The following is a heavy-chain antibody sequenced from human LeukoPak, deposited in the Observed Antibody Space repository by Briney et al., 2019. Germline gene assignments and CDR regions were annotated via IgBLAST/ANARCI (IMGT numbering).Heavy chain of an antibody. V-gene: IGHV4-59*01. Sequence: SETLSLTCTVSGGSISNYYWSWIRQPPGKGLEWIGYIYYSGSTNYKPSLKSRVTISVDSAKDQFSLKLSSVTAADTAVYYCARMIHDSGNLGTYGMDVWGQGTTVTVSS. CDR2: IYYSGST. J-gene: IGHJ6*02. CDR3: ARMIHDSGNLGTYGMDV. D-gene: IGHD3-22*01. CDR1: GGSISNYY.